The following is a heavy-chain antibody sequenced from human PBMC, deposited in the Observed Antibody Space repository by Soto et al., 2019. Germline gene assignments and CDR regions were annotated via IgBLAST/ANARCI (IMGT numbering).Heavy chain of an antibody. D-gene: IGHD1-1*01. V-gene: IGHV4-59*08. CDR2: VYSTGGT. CDR1: SGPSSSHN. J-gene: IGHJ6*01. CDR3: VRQGIRNLHGLVDV. Sequence: QVQLQQSGPGLVKPSETLSLTCSVSSGPSSSHNWGWIRQPPGRGLEWIGYVYSTGGTSYNPSLKSRGTISADPSTNHSSLTLTSVTAADTAVYYCVRQGIRNLHGLVDVWGQGTTVRVSS.